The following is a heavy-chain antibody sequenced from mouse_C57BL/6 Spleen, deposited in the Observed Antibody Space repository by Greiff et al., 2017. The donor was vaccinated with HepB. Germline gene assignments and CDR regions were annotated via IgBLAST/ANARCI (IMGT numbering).Heavy chain of an antibody. CDR1: GYTFTSYW. CDR3: VITTVVATRYFDV. D-gene: IGHD1-1*01. V-gene: IGHV1-64*01. CDR2: IHPNSGST. Sequence: VKLQQPGAELVKPGASVKLSCKASGYTFTSYWMHWVKQRPGQGLEWIGMIHPNSGSTNYNEKFKSKATLTVDKSSSTAYMQLSSLTSEDSAVYYCVITTVVATRYFDVWGTGTTVTVSS. J-gene: IGHJ1*03.